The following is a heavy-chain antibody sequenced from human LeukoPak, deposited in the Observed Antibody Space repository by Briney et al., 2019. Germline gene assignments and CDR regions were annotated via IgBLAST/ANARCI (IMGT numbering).Heavy chain of an antibody. J-gene: IGHJ3*02. D-gene: IGHD2-2*01. CDR2: FYLGNSDT. V-gene: IGHV5-51*01. CDR1: GYSFTSYG. CDR3: ARGGGYCSSTSCYALDAFDI. Sequence: GESLKISCKGFGYSFTSYGSGWVRKMPGKGLDGWGFFYLGNSDTRYSPSFQGQVTISADKSISTAYLQWSSLKASDTAMYYCARGGGYCSSTSCYALDAFDIWGQGTMVTVSS.